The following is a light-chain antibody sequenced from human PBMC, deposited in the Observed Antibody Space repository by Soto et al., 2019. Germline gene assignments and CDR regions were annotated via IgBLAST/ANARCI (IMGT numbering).Light chain of an antibody. J-gene: IGKJ1*01. Sequence: EIVLTQSPGTLSLSPGERATLSCRASQSVSSSYLAWYQQKPGQAPRLLIYGASSSAPGIPDRFSGSGCGTDFALTISRLEPEEFAVYYCQQYGSSPQTFGQGTKVQIK. CDR1: QSVSSSY. V-gene: IGKV3-20*01. CDR2: GAS. CDR3: QQYGSSPQT.